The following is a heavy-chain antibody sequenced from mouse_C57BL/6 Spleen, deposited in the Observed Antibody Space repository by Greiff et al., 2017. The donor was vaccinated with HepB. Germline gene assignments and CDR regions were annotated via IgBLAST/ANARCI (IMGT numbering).Heavy chain of an antibody. CDR1: GYAFSSSW. CDR3: ARLSNYAMDY. V-gene: IGHV1-82*01. CDR2: IYPGDGDT. J-gene: IGHJ2*01. D-gene: IGHD2-5*01. Sequence: VQLQESGPELVKPGASVKISCKASGYAFSSSWMNWVKQRPGKGLEWIGRIYPGDGDTNYNGKFKGKATLTADKSSSTAYMQLSSLTSEDSAVYFCARLSNYAMDYWGQGTTLTVSS.